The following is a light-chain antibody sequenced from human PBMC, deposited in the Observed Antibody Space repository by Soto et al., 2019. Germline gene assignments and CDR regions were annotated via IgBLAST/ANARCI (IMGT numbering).Light chain of an antibody. J-gene: IGLJ2*01. CDR1: SSNIGSNP. Sequence: QSVLTQPPSPSGTPGQRVTISCSGGSSNIGSNPVNWYQQLPGTAPKLLIYNNNQRPSGVPDRFSGSKSGTSASLAISGLQSEYEADYYCAAWDDRLNVVVFGGGTKVTVL. CDR3: AAWDDRLNVVV. CDR2: NNN. V-gene: IGLV1-44*01.